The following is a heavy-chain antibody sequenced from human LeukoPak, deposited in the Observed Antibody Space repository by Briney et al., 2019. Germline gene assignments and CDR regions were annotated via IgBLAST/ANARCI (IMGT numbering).Heavy chain of an antibody. CDR2: ISSNGGST. CDR3: ARWSGSCDY. CDR1: GFTFSGHA. V-gene: IGHV3-64*01. D-gene: IGHD1-26*01. J-gene: IGHJ4*02. Sequence: TGGSLRLSCAASGFTFSGHAMHWVRQAPGKGLEYVSAISSNGGSTYYANSVKGRFTISRDNSKNTLYLQMGSLRAEDMAVYYCARWSGSCDYWGQGTLVTVSS.